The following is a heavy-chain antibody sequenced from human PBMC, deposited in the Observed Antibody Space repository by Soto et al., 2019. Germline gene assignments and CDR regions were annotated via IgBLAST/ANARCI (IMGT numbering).Heavy chain of an antibody. CDR2: IYSNDNT. J-gene: IGHJ4*02. CDR3: ASARFDS. Sequence: SETLSLTCTVSGGSGSSNSYSWGWVRQSPGKGLEWIGTIYSNDNTHYNPSLLSRVTISVDTSKNEFSLKLSSLTAADTAMYYCASARFDSWGQGTLVTVSS. V-gene: IGHV4-39*01. CDR1: GGSGSSNSYS. D-gene: IGHD2-15*01.